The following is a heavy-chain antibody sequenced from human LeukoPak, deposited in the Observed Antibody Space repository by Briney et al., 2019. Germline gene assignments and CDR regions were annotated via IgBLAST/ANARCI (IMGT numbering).Heavy chain of an antibody. D-gene: IGHD3-10*01. CDR3: ARGRRLLYYMDV. V-gene: IGHV4-59*01. CDR2: IYYSGST. Sequence: SETLSLTCTVSGGSISSYYWSWIRQPPGKGLEWIGYIYYSGSTNYNPSLKSRVTISVDTSKNQFSLKLSSVTAADTAVYYCARGRRLLYYMDVWGKGTTVTVSS. J-gene: IGHJ6*03. CDR1: GGSISSYY.